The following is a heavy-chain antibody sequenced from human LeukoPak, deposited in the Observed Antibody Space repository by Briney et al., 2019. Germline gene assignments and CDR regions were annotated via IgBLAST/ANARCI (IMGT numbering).Heavy chain of an antibody. CDR1: GHTLTELS. CDR2: FDPEDGET. D-gene: IGHD1-7*01. Sequence: ASVKVSCKVSGHTLTELSMHWVRQAPGKGLEWMGGFDPEDGETIYAQKFQGRVTMTEDTSTDTAYMELSSLRSEDTAVYYCATGDGVTGTSFDYWGQGTLVTVSS. V-gene: IGHV1-24*01. CDR3: ATGDGVTGTSFDY. J-gene: IGHJ4*02.